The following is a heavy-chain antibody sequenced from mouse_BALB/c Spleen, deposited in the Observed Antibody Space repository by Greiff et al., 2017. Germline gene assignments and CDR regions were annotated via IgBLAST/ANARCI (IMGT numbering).Heavy chain of an antibody. CDR2: IRLKSNNYAT. Sequence: EVKLVESGGGLVQPGGSMKLSCVASGFTFSNYWMNWVRQSPEKGLEWVAEIRLKSNNYATHYAESVKGRFTISRDDSKSSVYLQMNNLRAEDTGIYYCTPDGYYSGFAYWGQGTLVTVSA. CDR1: GFTFSNYW. V-gene: IGHV6-6*02. CDR3: TPDGYYSGFAY. J-gene: IGHJ3*01. D-gene: IGHD2-3*01.